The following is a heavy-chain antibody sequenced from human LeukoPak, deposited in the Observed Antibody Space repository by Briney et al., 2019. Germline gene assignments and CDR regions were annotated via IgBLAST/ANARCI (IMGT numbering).Heavy chain of an antibody. Sequence: GGSLRLSCVASGFTFSTYGMSWVRQAPGKGLEWVSAISGSGGSTYYADSVKGRFTISRDNSKNTLYLQMNSLRAEDTAVYYCAKDPGTYTRYFDYWGQGTLVTVSS. CDR2: ISGSGGST. CDR1: GFTFSTYG. D-gene: IGHD1-1*01. V-gene: IGHV3-23*01. CDR3: AKDPGTYTRYFDY. J-gene: IGHJ4*02.